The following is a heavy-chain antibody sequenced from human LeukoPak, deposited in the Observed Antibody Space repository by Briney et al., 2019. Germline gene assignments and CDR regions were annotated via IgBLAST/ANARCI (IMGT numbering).Heavy chain of an antibody. Sequence: PSETLSLTCAVSGGGSFSDYSWNWIRQSPGKGLELVGEITHGAILNYNPSLKGRVAISVDTSKSQVSLKLDSMTAADTAMYYCARGRGEAAGLDHWGQGTLVTVSS. CDR2: ITHGAIL. CDR3: ARGRGEAAGLDH. CDR1: GGGSFSDYS. J-gene: IGHJ4*02. V-gene: IGHV4-34*01. D-gene: IGHD6-13*01.